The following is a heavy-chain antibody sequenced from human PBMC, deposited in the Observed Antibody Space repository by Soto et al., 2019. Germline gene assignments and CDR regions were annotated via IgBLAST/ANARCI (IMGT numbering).Heavy chain of an antibody. D-gene: IGHD3-22*01. Sequence: SETLSLTCFVSGDSISTFYWGWMRQSPGKELEWIGYVYYTGSTNYNPSLKSRVTISVDRSKNQFSLKLTSANAADTAVYYCARGRTVRNYADDSSDYFYFSAYWGQGPQVTVSS. CDR3: ARGRTVRNYADDSSDYFYFSAY. J-gene: IGHJ4*02. CDR2: VYYTGST. V-gene: IGHV4-59*01. CDR1: GDSISTFY.